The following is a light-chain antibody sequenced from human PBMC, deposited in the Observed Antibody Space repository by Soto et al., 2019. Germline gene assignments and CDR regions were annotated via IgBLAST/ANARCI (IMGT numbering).Light chain of an antibody. CDR3: QQYNNWTWT. V-gene: IGKV3-15*01. CDR1: QSVSSN. J-gene: IGKJ1*01. Sequence: EIVMTQSPATLSVSPGERATLSCRASQSVSSNLAWYPQKPGQAPRLLIYGASTRETGIPARFSGSGAGTECTLTISSLQSEDFAVYYCQQYNNWTWTFGQGTKVDIK. CDR2: GAS.